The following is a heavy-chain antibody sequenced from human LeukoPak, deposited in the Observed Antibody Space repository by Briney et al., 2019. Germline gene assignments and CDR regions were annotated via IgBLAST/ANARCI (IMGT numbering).Heavy chain of an antibody. V-gene: IGHV1-46*01. J-gene: IGHJ4*02. CDR1: GYTFTSYY. CDR3: AREGYDSSGTVDY. D-gene: IGHD3-22*01. Sequence: ASVKVSCTSSGYTFTSYYMHWMRQAPGQGLEWMGIINLSGGSTSYAQKFPGGVTMTRDMSTSTVYMELSSLRSEDTAVYYCAREGYDSSGTVDYWGQGTLVTVSS. CDR2: INLSGGST.